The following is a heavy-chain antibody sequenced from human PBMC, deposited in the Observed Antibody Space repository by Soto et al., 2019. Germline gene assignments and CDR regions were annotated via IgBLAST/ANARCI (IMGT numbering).Heavy chain of an antibody. CDR1: GYTFTSYD. D-gene: IGHD3-3*01. J-gene: IGHJ6*02. CDR3: ARGLRYDYDFWSGYLVLGYYYGMDV. Sequence: GASVKVSCKASGYTFTSYDINWVRQATGQGXEWMGWMNPNSGNTGYAQKFQGRVTMTRNTSISTAYMELSSLRSEDTAVYYCARGLRYDYDFWSGYLVLGYYYGMDVWGQGTTVTVSS. CDR2: MNPNSGNT. V-gene: IGHV1-8*01.